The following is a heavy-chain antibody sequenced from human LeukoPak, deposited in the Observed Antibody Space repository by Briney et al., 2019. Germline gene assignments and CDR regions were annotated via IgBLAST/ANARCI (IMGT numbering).Heavy chain of an antibody. D-gene: IGHD3-3*01. CDR3: ARDQLFYDFWSGYYSYYYGMDV. CDR2: IYSGGST. V-gene: IGHV3-53*01. CDR1: GFTVSSNY. J-gene: IGHJ6*02. Sequence: GGSLRLSCAASGFTVSSNYMSWVRQAPGKGLEWVSVIYSGGSTYYADSGKGRFTISRDNSKNTLYLQMNSLRAEDTAVYYCARDQLFYDFWSGYYSYYYGMDVWGQGTTVTVSS.